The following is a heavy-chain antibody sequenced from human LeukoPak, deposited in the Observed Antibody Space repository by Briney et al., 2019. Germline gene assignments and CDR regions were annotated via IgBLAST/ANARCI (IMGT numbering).Heavy chain of an antibody. D-gene: IGHD3-10*01. CDR3: AREGYYGSGSPPSLYLDY. J-gene: IGHJ4*02. CDR1: GFTFRNYV. CDR2: TSSDLNVK. Sequence: GGSLGLSCAASGFTFRNYVIHWVRQAPGKGLEWVAVTSSDLNVKLYADSVKGRFTISRDNSRSTLYLQMNSLRPEDTAIYYCAREGYYGSGSPPSLYLDYWSQGTLVTVSS. V-gene: IGHV3-30-3*01.